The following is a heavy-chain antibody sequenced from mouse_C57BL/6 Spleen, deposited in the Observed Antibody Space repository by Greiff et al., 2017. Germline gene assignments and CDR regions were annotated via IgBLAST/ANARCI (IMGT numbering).Heavy chain of an antibody. CDR1: GFSLTSYG. Sequence: QVQLQQSGPGLVQPSQSLSITCTVSGFSLTSYGVNWVRQSPGKGLEWLGVIWRGGSTDYNAAFMSRLSITKDNSKSQVFSKMNSLQADDTAIYYGAKALSYYGSSYVEAMDYWGQGTSVTVSS. D-gene: IGHD1-1*01. V-gene: IGHV2-5*01. CDR2: IWRGGST. J-gene: IGHJ4*01. CDR3: AKALSYYGSSYVEAMDY.